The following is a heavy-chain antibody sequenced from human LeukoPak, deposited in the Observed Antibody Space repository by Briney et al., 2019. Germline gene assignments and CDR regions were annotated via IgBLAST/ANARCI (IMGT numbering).Heavy chain of an antibody. J-gene: IGHJ4*02. Sequence: SQTLSLTCTVSGGSISSGGYYWSWIRQPPGKGLEWIGYIYHSGSTYYNPSLKSRVTISVDRSKNQFSLKLSSVTAADTAVYYCAREGALWDSSGCYWGQGTLVTVSS. CDR1: GGSISSGGYY. V-gene: IGHV4-30-2*01. D-gene: IGHD6-19*01. CDR3: AREGALWDSSGCY. CDR2: IYHSGST.